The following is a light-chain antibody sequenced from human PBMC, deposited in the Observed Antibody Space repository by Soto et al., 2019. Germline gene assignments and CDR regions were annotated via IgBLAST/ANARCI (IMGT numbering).Light chain of an antibody. V-gene: IGKV3-11*01. J-gene: IGKJ1*01. Sequence: IVLTQSPATLSLSPGERDTLSCRASQSVSSYLAWYQQKPGQAPRLLVYDASNRATGIPARFSGSGSGTDFTLTISSLEPEDFAVYYCQQRSNWPPTWTFGQGTKVDIK. CDR3: QQRSNWPPTWT. CDR2: DAS. CDR1: QSVSSY.